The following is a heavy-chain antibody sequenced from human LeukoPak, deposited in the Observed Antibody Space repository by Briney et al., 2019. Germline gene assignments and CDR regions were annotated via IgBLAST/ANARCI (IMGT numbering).Heavy chain of an antibody. CDR1: GGSIRSTSYY. D-gene: IGHD3-3*01. J-gene: IGHJ6*03. CDR2: IYYSGST. CDR3: GRLFYDFWSGHYYYYMDV. V-gene: IGHV4-39*01. Sequence: SETLSLTCTVSGGSIRSTSYYWGWIRQPPGKGLEWIGSIYYSGSTYYNPSLKSRVTISVDTSKNQFSLKLSSVTAADTAVYYCGRLFYDFWSGHYYYYMDVWGKGTAVTVSS.